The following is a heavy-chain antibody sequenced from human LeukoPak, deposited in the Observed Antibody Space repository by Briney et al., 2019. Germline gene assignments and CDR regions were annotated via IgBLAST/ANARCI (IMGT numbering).Heavy chain of an antibody. CDR1: GGSISGTNW. Sequence: SGTLSLTCGVSGGSISGTNWWSWVRQPPGQGLEWIGEISLAGQTNYNPSLKSRVTISVDTSKNQFSLKLSSVTAADTAVYYCARIDSSGWYDYWGQGTLVTVSS. D-gene: IGHD6-19*01. CDR3: ARIDSSGWYDY. J-gene: IGHJ4*02. V-gene: IGHV4-4*02. CDR2: ISLAGQT.